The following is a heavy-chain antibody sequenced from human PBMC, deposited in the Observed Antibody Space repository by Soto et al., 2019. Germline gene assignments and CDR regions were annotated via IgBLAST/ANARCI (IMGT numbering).Heavy chain of an antibody. D-gene: IGHD2-2*01. CDR3: ARDLGFCSSTSCYPWFDP. CDR1: GYSFTSYW. J-gene: IGHJ5*02. Sequence: GESLKISCKGSGYSFTSYWIGWVRQMPGKGLEWMGIIYPGDSDTRYSPSFQGQVTISADKSISTPYLQWSSLKASDTAMYYCARDLGFCSSTSCYPWFDPWGQGTLVTVSS. CDR2: IYPGDSDT. V-gene: IGHV5-51*01.